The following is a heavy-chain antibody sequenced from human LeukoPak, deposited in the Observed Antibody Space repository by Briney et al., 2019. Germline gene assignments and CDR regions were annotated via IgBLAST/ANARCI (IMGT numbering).Heavy chain of an antibody. V-gene: IGHV3-23*01. J-gene: IGHJ4*02. CDR2: ISGSGGST. CDR3: AKDRTKTIFGVVPGGY. Sequence: PGGSLRLSCAASGFTFSSYAMSWVRQAPGKGLEWVSAISGSGGSTYYADSVKGRFTISRDNSKNTLYLQMNSLRAEDTAVYYCAKDRTKTIFGVVPGGYWGQGTLVTVSS. D-gene: IGHD3-3*01. CDR1: GFTFSSYA.